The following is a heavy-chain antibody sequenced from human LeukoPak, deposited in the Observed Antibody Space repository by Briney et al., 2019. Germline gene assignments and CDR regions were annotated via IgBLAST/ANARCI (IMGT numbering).Heavy chain of an antibody. CDR3: ANYDSSGYYGSNFDY. Sequence: PGGSLRLSCAASGFTFSSYEMNWVRQAPGKGLEWVSYISSSGSTIYYADSVKGRLTISRDNAKNSLYLQMNSLRAEDTAVYYCANYDSSGYYGSNFDYWGQGTLVTVSS. CDR1: GFTFSSYE. CDR2: ISSSGSTI. D-gene: IGHD3-22*01. V-gene: IGHV3-48*03. J-gene: IGHJ4*02.